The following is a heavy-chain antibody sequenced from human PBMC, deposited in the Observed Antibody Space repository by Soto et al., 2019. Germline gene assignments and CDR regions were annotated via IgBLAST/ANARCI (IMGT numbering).Heavy chain of an antibody. CDR2: IYHSGTS. Sequence: PSETLSLTCVVSGDSISNSYWWSWVRQPPGKGLEWIAEIYHSGTSNYNPSLKSRVAISVDRSKNQFSLKLSSVTAADTAVYYCARAPVTTPSLIDYWGQGTLVTVSS. CDR3: ARAPVTTPSLIDY. D-gene: IGHD4-17*01. CDR1: GDSISNSYW. J-gene: IGHJ4*02. V-gene: IGHV4-4*02.